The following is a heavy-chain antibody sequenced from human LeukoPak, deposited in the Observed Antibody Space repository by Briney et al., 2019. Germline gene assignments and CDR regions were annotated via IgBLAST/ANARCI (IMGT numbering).Heavy chain of an antibody. J-gene: IGHJ5*02. CDR3: SRDRLGGLDL. V-gene: IGHV3-21*01. CDR2: ISTMSNYI. CDR1: GFTPSNCA. Sequence: PGGSLRLSCAGSGFTPSNCAMSWVRQAPGKGLEWVSSISTMSNYIFYGDSVKGRFTISRDNAKNSVYLQMNSLRPEDTAVYYCSRDRLGGLDLWGQGTLVTVSS. D-gene: IGHD5-12*01.